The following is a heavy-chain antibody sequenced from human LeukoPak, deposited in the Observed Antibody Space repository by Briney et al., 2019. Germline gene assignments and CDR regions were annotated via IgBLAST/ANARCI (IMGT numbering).Heavy chain of an antibody. V-gene: IGHV4-39*01. D-gene: IGHD6-19*01. CDR1: GGSLSSSSYY. J-gene: IGHJ4*02. Sequence: PSETLSLTCTVSGGSLSSSSYYWGWIRQPPGKGLEWIGSIYYSGSTYYNPSLKSRVTISVDTSKNQFSLKLSSVTAADTAVYYCARIAVAGDFFDYWGQGTLVTVSS. CDR2: IYYSGST. CDR3: ARIAVAGDFFDY.